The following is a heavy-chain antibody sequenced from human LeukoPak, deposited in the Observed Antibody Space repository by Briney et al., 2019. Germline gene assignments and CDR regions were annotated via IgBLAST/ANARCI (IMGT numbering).Heavy chain of an antibody. Sequence: GGSLGLSCAASGFTFSSYAMSWVRQAPGKGLEWVSAISGSGGSTYYADSVKGRFTISRDNSKNTLYLQMNSLRAEDTAVYYCAKAPEAIAVAGDFDYWGQGTLVAVSS. D-gene: IGHD6-19*01. CDR3: AKAPEAIAVAGDFDY. CDR1: GFTFSSYA. CDR2: ISGSGGST. V-gene: IGHV3-23*01. J-gene: IGHJ4*02.